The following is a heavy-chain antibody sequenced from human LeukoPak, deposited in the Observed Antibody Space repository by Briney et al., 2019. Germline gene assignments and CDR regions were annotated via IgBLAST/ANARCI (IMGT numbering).Heavy chain of an antibody. Sequence: GGSLRLSCAASGFNFGGHYMSWVRHAPGKGPERISYISGNGGDIAYADSAKGRFTISRDNAKNSLHLQMDSLRVEDTAVYHCVRHSGRAGGQWGQGTLIAVSS. V-gene: IGHV3/OR16-9*01. J-gene: IGHJ4*02. CDR2: ISGNGGDI. CDR1: GFNFGGHY. D-gene: IGHD3-10*01. CDR3: VRHSGRAGGQ.